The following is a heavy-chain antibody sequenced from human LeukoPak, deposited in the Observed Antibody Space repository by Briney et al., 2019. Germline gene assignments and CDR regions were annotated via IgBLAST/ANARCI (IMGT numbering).Heavy chain of an antibody. V-gene: IGHV3-7*01. CDR3: AKDSCSSTSCYTVDY. D-gene: IGHD2-2*02. CDR1: GFTFSSYW. J-gene: IGHJ4*02. Sequence: GGSLRLSCAASGFTFSSYWMSWVRQAPGKGLEWVANIKQDGSEKYYVDSVKGRFTISRDNSKNTLYLQMNSLRAEDTAVYYCAKDSCSSTSCYTVDYWGQGTLVTVSS. CDR2: IKQDGSEK.